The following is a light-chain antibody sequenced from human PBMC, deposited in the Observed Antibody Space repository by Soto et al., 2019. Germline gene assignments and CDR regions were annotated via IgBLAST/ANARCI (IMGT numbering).Light chain of an antibody. Sequence: DIQMTQSPSSVSASVGDRVTITCRASQDILSWLAWYQQKPGEAPRLLIYASSNLQSGVPSRFSGSRSGTDFTLTISTLQPEDFAKYYCQQANSFPITFGPGTRLDI. J-gene: IGKJ3*01. CDR2: ASS. V-gene: IGKV1-12*01. CDR3: QQANSFPIT. CDR1: QDILSW.